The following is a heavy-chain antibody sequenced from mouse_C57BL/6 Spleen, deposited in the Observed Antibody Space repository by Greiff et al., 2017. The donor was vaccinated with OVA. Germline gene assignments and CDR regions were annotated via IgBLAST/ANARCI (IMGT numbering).Heavy chain of an antibody. D-gene: IGHD1-1*01. CDR2: FYPGSGSI. CDR1: GYTFTEYT. V-gene: IGHV1-62-2*01. CDR3: ARHEVHGSSPGAMDY. Sequence: VKLMESGAELVKPGASVKLSCKASGYTFTEYTIHWVKQRSGQGLEWIGWFYPGSGSIKYNEKFKDKATLTADKSSSTVYMELSRLTSEDSAVYFCARHEVHGSSPGAMDYWGQGTSVTVSS. J-gene: IGHJ4*01.